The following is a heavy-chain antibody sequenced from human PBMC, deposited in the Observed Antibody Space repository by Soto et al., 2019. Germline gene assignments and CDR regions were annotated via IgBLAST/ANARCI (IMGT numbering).Heavy chain of an antibody. CDR2: IFYSGST. D-gene: IGHD1-26*01. V-gene: IGHV4-39*01. J-gene: IGHJ5*02. CDR3: ARQCRGATCRWFVP. Sequence: QLQLQESGPGLVKPSETLSLTCTVSSGSISSTIYSWDWIRQPPGKGLEWIGSIFYSGSTYYNPSLTHRVTISVHTSQHQSSLTLTSVPAADTAVYYFARQCRGATCRWFVPLGQGTLVPVSS. CDR1: SGSISSTIYS.